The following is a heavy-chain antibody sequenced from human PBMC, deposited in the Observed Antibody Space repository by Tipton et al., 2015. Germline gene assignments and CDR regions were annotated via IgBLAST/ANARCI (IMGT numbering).Heavy chain of an antibody. CDR1: GFTFSSYS. D-gene: IGHD2-15*01. J-gene: IGHJ4*02. Sequence: SLRLSCAASGFTFSSYSMNWVRQAPGKGLEWVSYISSSSSTIYYADSVKGRFTISRDNAKNSLYLQMNFLRDEDTAVFYCARGRTCSDYWGQGTLVTVSS. CDR2: ISSSSSTI. V-gene: IGHV3-48*02. CDR3: ARGRTCSDY.